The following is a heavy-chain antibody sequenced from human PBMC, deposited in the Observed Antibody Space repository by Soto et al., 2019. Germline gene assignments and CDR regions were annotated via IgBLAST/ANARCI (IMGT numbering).Heavy chain of an antibody. V-gene: IGHV4-38-2*01. J-gene: IGHJ5*02. CDR1: GYSISSGYY. CDR2: IYHSGST. Sequence: TSETLSLTCAVSGYSISSGYYWGWIRQPPGKGLEWIGSIYHSGSTYYNPSLKSRVTISVDTSKNQFSLKLSSVTAADTAVYYCARGLWAVRGIAVAGTNWSDTWGQGTLVTVSS. D-gene: IGHD6-19*01. CDR3: ARGLWAVRGIAVAGTNWSDT.